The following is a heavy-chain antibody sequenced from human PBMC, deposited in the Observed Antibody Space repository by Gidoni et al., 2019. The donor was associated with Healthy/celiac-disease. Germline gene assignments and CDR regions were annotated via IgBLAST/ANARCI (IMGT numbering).Heavy chain of an antibody. J-gene: IGHJ4*02. V-gene: IGHV5-51*01. CDR1: GYSFTSYW. D-gene: IGHD2-2*01. Sequence: EVQLVQSGAGVKKPGESLKISCKGSGYSFTSYWIGWVRQMPGKGLEWMGIIYPGDSDTRYSPSFQGQVTISADKSISTAYLQWSSLKASDTAMYYCARSYCSSTSCYVNPFDYWGQGTLVTVSS. CDR3: ARSYCSSTSCYVNPFDY. CDR2: IYPGDSDT.